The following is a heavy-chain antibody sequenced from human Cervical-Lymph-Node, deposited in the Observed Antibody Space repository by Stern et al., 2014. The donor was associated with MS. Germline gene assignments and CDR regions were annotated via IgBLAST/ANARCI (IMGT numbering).Heavy chain of an antibody. CDR3: ANLAN. J-gene: IGHJ4*02. CDR2: ISYDGSNE. V-gene: IGHV3-30*18. CDR1: GFPFSSYG. Sequence: VQLVESGGGVVQPGRSLRLSCAASGFPFSSYGMHWVRPPPGKGLEWVAFISYDGSNEYYADSVKGRFTISRDNSKNTLFLQMNSLRGDDTAVYYCANLANWGQGTLVTVSS.